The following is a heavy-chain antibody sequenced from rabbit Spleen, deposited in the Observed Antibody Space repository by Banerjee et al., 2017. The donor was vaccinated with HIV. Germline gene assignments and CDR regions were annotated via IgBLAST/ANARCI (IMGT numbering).Heavy chain of an antibody. CDR3: ARDLTDIIGWNFGW. Sequence: QTLEESGGGLVKPGASLTLTCKASGFDLSNYYYMYWVRQAPGKGLEWIGCIYTGGSGGIYYASWAKGRFTISKTSSTTVTLQMTSLTAADTATYFCARDLTDIIGWNFGWWGQGTLVTVS. J-gene: IGHJ3*01. D-gene: IGHD4-1*01. CDR1: GFDLSNYYY. CDR2: IYTGGSGGI. V-gene: IGHV1S40*01.